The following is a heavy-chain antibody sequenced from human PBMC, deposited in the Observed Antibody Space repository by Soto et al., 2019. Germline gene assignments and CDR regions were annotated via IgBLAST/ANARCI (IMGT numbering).Heavy chain of an antibody. D-gene: IGHD6-13*01. CDR3: VGANSSSWYDLTLNWFDP. J-gene: IGHJ5*02. Sequence: SVKVSCKASGGTFSSYTISWVRQAPGQGLEWMGRIIPILGIANYAQKFQGRVTITADKSTSTAYMELSSLRSEDTAVYYCVGANSSSWYDLTLNWFDPWGQGTLVSVSS. CDR1: GGTFSSYT. V-gene: IGHV1-69*02. CDR2: IIPILGIA.